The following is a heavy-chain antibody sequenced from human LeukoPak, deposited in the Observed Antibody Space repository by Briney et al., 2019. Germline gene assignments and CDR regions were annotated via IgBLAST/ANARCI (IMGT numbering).Heavy chain of an antibody. CDR1: GYTFTSYG. J-gene: IGHJ4*02. D-gene: IGHD6-13*01. V-gene: IGHV1-69*13. CDR2: IIPIFGTA. CDR3: AKSNQDSSSWYAGGDY. Sequence: GASVKVSCKASGYTFTSYGISWVRQAPGQGLEWMGGIIPIFGTANYAQKFQGRVTITADESTSTAYMELSSLRSEDTAVYYCAKSNQDSSSWYAGGDYWGQGTLVTVSS.